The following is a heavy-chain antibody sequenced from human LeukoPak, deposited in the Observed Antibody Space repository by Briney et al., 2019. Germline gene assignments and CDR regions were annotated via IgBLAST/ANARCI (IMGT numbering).Heavy chain of an antibody. CDR1: GGSISSSSYY. CDR2: IYYSGST. D-gene: IGHD4-17*01. V-gene: IGHV4-39*07. CDR3: ARDSRTVYWYFDL. J-gene: IGHJ2*01. Sequence: PSETLSLTCTVSGGSISSSSYYWGWIRQPPGKGLEWIGSIYYSGSTYYNPSLKSRVTISVDTSKNQFSLKLSSVTAADTAVYYCARDSRTVYWYFDLWGRGTLVTVSS.